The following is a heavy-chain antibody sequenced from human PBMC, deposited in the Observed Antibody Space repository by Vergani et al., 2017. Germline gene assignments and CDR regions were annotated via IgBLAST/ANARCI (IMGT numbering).Heavy chain of an antibody. V-gene: IGHV3-23*01. CDR2: VSGSSATP. D-gene: IGHD5-12*01. J-gene: IGHJ4*02. CDR3: TKGSRGYTGYFFDY. CDR1: GFSFPGYA. Sequence: EVQLLESGGGLVQPGGSLRLSCEASGFSFPGYAMSWVRQAPGKGLEWVSSVSGSSATPYYADSVKGRFIISRDNSKNTLHLQMNSLRADDTAVYYCTKGSRGYTGYFFDYRGQGGLATDSS.